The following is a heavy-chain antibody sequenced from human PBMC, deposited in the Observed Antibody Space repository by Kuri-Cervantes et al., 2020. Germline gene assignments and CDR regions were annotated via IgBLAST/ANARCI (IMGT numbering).Heavy chain of an antibody. Sequence: GGSLRLSCAASGFTFSSYAMHWVRQAPGKGLEWVAVISYDGSNKYYADSVKGRFTIFRDNSKNTLYLQMNSLRAEDTAVYYCARGWFGELGGYYFDYWGQGTLVTVSS. D-gene: IGHD3-10*01. CDR1: GFTFSSYA. V-gene: IGHV3-30-3*01. CDR2: ISYDGSNK. CDR3: ARGWFGELGGYYFDY. J-gene: IGHJ4*02.